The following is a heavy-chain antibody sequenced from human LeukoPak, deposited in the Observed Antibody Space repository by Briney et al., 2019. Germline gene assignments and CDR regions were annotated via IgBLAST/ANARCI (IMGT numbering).Heavy chain of an antibody. CDR3: GGSGWDYYDSSGYYGAFDI. Sequence: GGSLRLSCAASGFTFSSYAISWVRQAPGKGLEWVSAISGSGGSTYYADSVKGRFTISRDNSKNTLYLQMNSLRAEDTAVYYCGGSGWDYYDSSGYYGAFDIWGQGTMVTVSS. J-gene: IGHJ3*02. D-gene: IGHD3-22*01. CDR1: GFTFSSYA. V-gene: IGHV3-23*01. CDR2: ISGSGGST.